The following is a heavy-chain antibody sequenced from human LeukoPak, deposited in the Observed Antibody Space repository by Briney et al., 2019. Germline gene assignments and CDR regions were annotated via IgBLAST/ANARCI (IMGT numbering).Heavy chain of an antibody. V-gene: IGHV1-3*01. CDR1: GYTFITSS. Sequence: ASVKVSCKTLGYTFITSSIYWVRQAPGQRLEWLGWITVASGNTRYSENLQGRVTLTRDTSASTAYMELRNLKSEDTAVYYCVGGSLGFWGQGTLVTVST. CDR3: VGGSLGF. CDR2: ITVASGNT. J-gene: IGHJ4*02.